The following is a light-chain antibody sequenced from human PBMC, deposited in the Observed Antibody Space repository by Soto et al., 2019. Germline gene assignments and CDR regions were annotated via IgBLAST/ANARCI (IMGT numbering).Light chain of an antibody. J-gene: IGLJ1*01. Sequence: QSALTQPASVSGSPGQSITISCTGTSSDVGGYNYVSWYQHHPGKAPKLMIYEVSNRPSGVSNRFSGSKSGNTASLTISGLQAEDEADYYCSSYTYNSTPYVFGSGTKVTVL. V-gene: IGLV2-14*01. CDR1: SSDVGGYNY. CDR2: EVS. CDR3: SSYTYNSTPYV.